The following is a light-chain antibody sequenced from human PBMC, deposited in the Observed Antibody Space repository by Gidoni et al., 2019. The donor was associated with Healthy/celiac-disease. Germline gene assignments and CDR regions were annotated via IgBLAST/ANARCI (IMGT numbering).Light chain of an antibody. CDR2: DNN. V-gene: IGLV1-51*01. J-gene: IGLJ2*01. CDR1: SSNIGNNY. CDR3: GTWDSSLSAVV. Sequence: QSVLTQPPSVSAAPGQKGTTSCSGSSSNIGNNYVSWYQQPPGTAPKLLIYDNNNRPSGIPDRFSGSKSGTSATLGITGLQTGDEADYYCGTWDSSLSAVVFGGGTKLTVL.